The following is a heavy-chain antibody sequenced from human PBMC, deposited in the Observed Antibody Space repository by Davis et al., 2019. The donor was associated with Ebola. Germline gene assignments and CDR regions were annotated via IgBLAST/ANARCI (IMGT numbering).Heavy chain of an antibody. CDR1: GFTLSRYG. CDR2: TTLSGGST. J-gene: IGHJ2*01. D-gene: IGHD1-7*01. Sequence: GESLKISCAASGFTLSRYGMHWVRQAPGKGLEWVSATTLSGGSTYYADSVKGRFTISRDNSRNTLYLQMNSLRAEDTALYYCAKDGGNYPYWYFDLWGRGTLVTVSS. CDR3: AKDGGNYPYWYFDL. V-gene: IGHV3-23*01.